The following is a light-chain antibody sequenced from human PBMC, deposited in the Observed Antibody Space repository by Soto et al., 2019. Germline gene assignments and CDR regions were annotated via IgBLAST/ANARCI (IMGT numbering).Light chain of an antibody. Sequence: CTGSRSNIGAGYDVHWYQQIPGTAPKLLIYRNHDRPSGVPDRFSGSKSGTSASLAITGLQAEDEADYYCQSYDTSVSGARVFGGGTKVTVL. J-gene: IGLJ3*02. V-gene: IGLV1-40*01. CDR2: RNH. CDR1: RSNIGAGYD. CDR3: QSYDTSVSGARV.